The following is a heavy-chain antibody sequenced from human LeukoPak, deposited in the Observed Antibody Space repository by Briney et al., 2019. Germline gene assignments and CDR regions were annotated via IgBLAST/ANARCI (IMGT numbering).Heavy chain of an antibody. Sequence: SETLSLTCTVSGGSISSYYWSWIRQPAGKGLEWIGRIYTSGSTNYNPSLKSRVTVSVDTSKNQFSLKLSSVTAADTAVYYCARESLIAAAALDYYYYMDVWGKGTTVTVSS. CDR3: ARESLIAAAALDYYYYMDV. V-gene: IGHV4-4*07. CDR2: IYTSGST. J-gene: IGHJ6*03. CDR1: GGSISSYY. D-gene: IGHD6-13*01.